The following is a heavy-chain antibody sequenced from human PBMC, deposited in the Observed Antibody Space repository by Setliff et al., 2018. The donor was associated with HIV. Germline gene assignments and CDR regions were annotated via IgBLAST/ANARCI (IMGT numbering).Heavy chain of an antibody. CDR1: GDSISSGGYY. Sequence: SETLSLTCTVSGDSISSGGYYWSWVRQPAGKGLEWIGRLYVSGDTNYNPSLKSRVTMSLDTSKKHFSLNLKSVTAADTAVYYCALTGHRLLRGYMDVWGKGTTVTVSS. J-gene: IGHJ6*03. CDR3: ALTGHRLLRGYMDV. CDR2: LYVSGDT. V-gene: IGHV4-61*02. D-gene: IGHD2-15*01.